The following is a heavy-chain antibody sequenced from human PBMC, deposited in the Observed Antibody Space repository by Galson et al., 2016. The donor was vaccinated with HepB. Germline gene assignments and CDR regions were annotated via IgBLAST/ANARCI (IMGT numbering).Heavy chain of an antibody. V-gene: IGHV3-7*01. CDR2: IKQDGSEK. CDR3: TTERAGASHD. D-gene: IGHD3-10*01. CDR1: GFTFSNFW. J-gene: IGHJ4*02. Sequence: SLRLSCAASGFTFSNFWMSWVRQLTGKGLEWVANIKQDGSEKHYVDSVKGRFIIARDNADNSLSLQLNSLRVEDTAIYYCTTERAGASHDWGQGTVVIVSS.